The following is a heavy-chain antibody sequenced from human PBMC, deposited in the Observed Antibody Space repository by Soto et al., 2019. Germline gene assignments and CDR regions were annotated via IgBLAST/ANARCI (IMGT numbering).Heavy chain of an antibody. CDR2: ISSSSNTI. V-gene: IGHV3-48*01. CDR3: ASAETTVTRSYYYMDV. D-gene: IGHD4-4*01. Sequence: GGSLRLSCAASGFTFSSYSMNWVRQAPGKGLEWVSYISSSSNTIYYADSVKGRFTISRDNAKHSLYLQMHSLRAEDTAVYYCASAETTVTRSYYYMDVWGKGTTLTVSS. J-gene: IGHJ6*03. CDR1: GFTFSSYS.